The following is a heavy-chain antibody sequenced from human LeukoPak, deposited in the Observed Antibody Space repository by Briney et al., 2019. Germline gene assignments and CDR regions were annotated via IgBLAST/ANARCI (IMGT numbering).Heavy chain of an antibody. Sequence: GGSLRLSCAASGFTFSSYEMNWVRQAPGKGLEWGSYISSSGSTIYYADSVKGRFTISRDNAKNSLYLQMNSLRAEDTAVYYCARSMQVNGDYVCYYFDYWGQGTLVTVSS. CDR2: ISSSGSTI. J-gene: IGHJ4*02. CDR1: GFTFSSYE. CDR3: ARSMQVNGDYVCYYFDY. V-gene: IGHV3-48*03. D-gene: IGHD4-17*01.